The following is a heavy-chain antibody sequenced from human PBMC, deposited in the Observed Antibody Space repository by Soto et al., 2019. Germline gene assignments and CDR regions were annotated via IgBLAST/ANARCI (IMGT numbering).Heavy chain of an antibody. D-gene: IGHD3-22*01. Sequence: QVKLVQSGTEVKKPGASIKVSCKASGYSFATSGMTWVRQAPGQGLEWMGWISVYNGNTNYDQKLQDRVTMTTDTSTNTADLEVRNLRSDDTAVYYCARAGPYYDASGYAEWGQVTLVTVS. CDR3: ARAGPYYDASGYAE. J-gene: IGHJ4*02. CDR1: GYSFATSG. V-gene: IGHV1-18*01. CDR2: ISVYNGNT.